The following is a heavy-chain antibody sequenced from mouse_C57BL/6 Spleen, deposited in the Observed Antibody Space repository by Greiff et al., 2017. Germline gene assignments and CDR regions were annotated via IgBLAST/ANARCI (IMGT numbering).Heavy chain of an antibody. D-gene: IGHD2-1*01. J-gene: IGHJ1*03. V-gene: IGHV1-15*01. Sequence: QVQLPQSGAELVRPGASVTLSCKASGYTFTDYEMHWVKQTPVHGLEWIGAIDPETGGTAYNQKFKGKAILTADKSSSTAYMERRSLTSEDSAVYDCTRGIYYGNYYWYFEVWGTGTTVTVSS. CDR3: TRGIYYGNYYWYFEV. CDR2: IDPETGGT. CDR1: GYTFTDYE.